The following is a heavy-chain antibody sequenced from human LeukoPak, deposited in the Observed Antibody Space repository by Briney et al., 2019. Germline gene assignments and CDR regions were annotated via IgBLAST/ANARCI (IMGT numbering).Heavy chain of an antibody. Sequence: GASVKVSCKASGYTFTSYGISWVRQAPGQGLEWMGWISAYNGNTNYAQKLQGRVTMTTDTSTSTAYMELRSLRSDDTAVYCCARDFLTGYYNAYYFDYWGQGTLVTVSS. CDR1: GYTFTSYG. CDR2: ISAYNGNT. D-gene: IGHD3-9*01. V-gene: IGHV1-18*01. CDR3: ARDFLTGYYNAYYFDY. J-gene: IGHJ4*02.